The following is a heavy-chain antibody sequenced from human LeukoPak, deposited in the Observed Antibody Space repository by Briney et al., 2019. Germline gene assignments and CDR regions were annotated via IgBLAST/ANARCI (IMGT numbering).Heavy chain of an antibody. CDR1: GGTFSSYA. CDR2: IIPIFGTA. V-gene: IGHV1-69*13. Sequence: ASVKVSCKASGGTFSSYAISWVRQAPGQGLEWMGGIIPIFGTANYAQKFQGRVTITADESTSTAYMELSSLRSDDTAVYYCARRGIVVVPAAKQGNYYYYMDVWGKGTTVTVSS. D-gene: IGHD2-2*01. CDR3: ARRGIVVVPAAKQGNYYYYMDV. J-gene: IGHJ6*03.